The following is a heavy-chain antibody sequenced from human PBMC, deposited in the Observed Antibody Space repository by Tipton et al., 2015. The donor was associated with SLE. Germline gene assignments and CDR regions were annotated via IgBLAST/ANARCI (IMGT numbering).Heavy chain of an antibody. CDR2: INHSGST. D-gene: IGHD4-17*01. V-gene: IGHV4-34*01. CDR1: GGSFSGYY. J-gene: IGHJ2*01. CDR3: ARNHDYGDYEENWYFDL. Sequence: TLSLTCAVYGGSFSGYYWSWIRQPPGKGLEWIGEINHSGSTNYNPSLKSRVTISVDTSKNQFSLKLSSVTAADTAVYYCARNHDYGDYEENWYFDLWGRGTLVTVSS.